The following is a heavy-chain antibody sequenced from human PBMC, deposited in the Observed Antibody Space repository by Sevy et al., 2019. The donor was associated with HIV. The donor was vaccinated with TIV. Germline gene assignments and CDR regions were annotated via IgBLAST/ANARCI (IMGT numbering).Heavy chain of an antibody. J-gene: IGHJ5*02. Sequence: SETLSLTCTVSGGSISSSSHHWGWIRQPPGKGLEWIGSIFYSGGTEYNPSLKSRITIFVETSKNQFSLKLTSATAADTSVYYCARQERCSPSSGGFDLWGQGTLVTVSS. CDR2: IFYSGGT. V-gene: IGHV4-39*01. CDR3: ARQERCSPSSGGFDL. CDR1: GGSISSSSHH. D-gene: IGHD1-1*01.